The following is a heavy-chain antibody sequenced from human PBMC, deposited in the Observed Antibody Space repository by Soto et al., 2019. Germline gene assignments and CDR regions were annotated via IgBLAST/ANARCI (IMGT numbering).Heavy chain of an antibody. V-gene: IGHV4-61*01. J-gene: IGHJ6*02. D-gene: IGHD1-1*01. CDR3: ARAWKEPWGGMDV. CDR2: IYYSGTT. CDR1: GDSVSSNSYY. Sequence: QVQLQESGPGLVKPSETLSLTCTVSGDSVSSNSYYWTWFRRPQGKGLEWIGYIYYSGTTNYNSSLKSRVTISVDTSKNQFSLRLTSLTAADTAVYYCARAWKEPWGGMDVWGPGTTVTVSS.